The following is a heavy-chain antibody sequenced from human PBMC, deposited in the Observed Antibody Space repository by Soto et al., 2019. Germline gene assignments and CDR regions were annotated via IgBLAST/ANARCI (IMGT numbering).Heavy chain of an antibody. V-gene: IGHV1-46*03. Sequence: ASVKLSCKASGYTCTSYYMHWVRQAPGQGLEWMGIINPSGGSTSYAQKFQGRVTMTRDTSTSTVYMALSSLRSEDTAVSYCAREASIAASGAAFDIWGQGTMVTVS. CDR3: AREASIAASGAAFDI. CDR2: INPSGGST. CDR1: GYTCTSYY. D-gene: IGHD2-15*01. J-gene: IGHJ3*02.